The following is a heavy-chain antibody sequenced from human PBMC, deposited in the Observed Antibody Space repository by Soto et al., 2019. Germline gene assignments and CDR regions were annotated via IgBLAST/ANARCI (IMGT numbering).Heavy chain of an antibody. CDR3: ARVWIAARPGGMDV. V-gene: IGHV3-74*01. CDR1: GFTFSSYW. J-gene: IGHJ6*02. Sequence: PGGSLRLSCAASGFTFSSYWMHWVRQAPGKGLVWVSRINSDGSSTSYADSVKGRFTISRDNAKNTLYLQMNSLRAEDTAVYYCARVWIAARPGGMDVWGQGTTVTVSS. CDR2: INSDGSST. D-gene: IGHD6-6*01.